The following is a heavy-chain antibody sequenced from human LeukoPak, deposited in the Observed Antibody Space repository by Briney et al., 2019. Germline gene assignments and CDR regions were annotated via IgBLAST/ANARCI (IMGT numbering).Heavy chain of an antibody. Sequence: GGSLRLSCAASGFTFSSYAMSWVRQAPGKGLEWVSGISGSGVSTYYADSVKGRFTISRDNSKNTLYLEINSLRAEDTAVYYCARDYYYDSSGYWDYYFDYWGQGTLVSVSS. CDR1: GFTFSSYA. CDR2: ISGSGVST. CDR3: ARDYYYDSSGYWDYYFDY. J-gene: IGHJ4*02. D-gene: IGHD3-22*01. V-gene: IGHV3-23*01.